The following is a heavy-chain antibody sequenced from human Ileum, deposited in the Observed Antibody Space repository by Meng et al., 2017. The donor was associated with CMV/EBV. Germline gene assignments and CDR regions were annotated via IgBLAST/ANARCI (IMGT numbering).Heavy chain of an antibody. Sequence: IQLQQVGPGLVKPSQTLSLTCDISGDSVSTNNVAWNWIRQSPLRGLEWLGRTAYRSKWDYEYSVSVKSRITISPDTSKNQFSLQLRSVTPEDTAVYYCARESELLRFDHWGQGTLVTVSS. CDR2: TAYRSKWDY. J-gene: IGHJ4*02. V-gene: IGHV6-1*01. D-gene: IGHD6-6*01. CDR3: ARESELLRFDH. CDR1: GDSVSTNNVA.